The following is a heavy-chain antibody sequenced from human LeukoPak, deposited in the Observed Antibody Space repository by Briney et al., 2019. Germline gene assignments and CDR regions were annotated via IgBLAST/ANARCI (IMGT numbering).Heavy chain of an antibody. D-gene: IGHD5-12*01. CDR2: INPNSGGT. Sequence: ASVKVSCKASGYTFTGYYMHWVRQAPGQGLEWMGWINPNSGGTNYAQKFQGRVTMTRDTSISTAYMELSRLRSDDTAVYYCARDKMNIVATSRGNWFDPWGQGTLVTVSS. CDR1: GYTFTGYY. CDR3: ARDKMNIVATSRGNWFDP. V-gene: IGHV1-2*02. J-gene: IGHJ5*02.